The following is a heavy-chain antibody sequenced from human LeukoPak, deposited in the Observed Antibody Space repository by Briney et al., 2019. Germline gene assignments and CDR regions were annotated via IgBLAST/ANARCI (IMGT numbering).Heavy chain of an antibody. CDR1: GVSFSSVYY. V-gene: IGHV4-39*01. CDR2: IYYSGST. CDR3: ARHGSTDYFDY. J-gene: IGHJ4*02. Sequence: SETLSLTCTVSGVSFSSVYYWGWVRQPPGKGLEWIGRIYYSGSTFYNPSLKSRVTISVDTSKNQLSLRLSSVTAADTAVYYCARHGSTDYFDYWGQGTLVTVSS. D-gene: IGHD2-2*03.